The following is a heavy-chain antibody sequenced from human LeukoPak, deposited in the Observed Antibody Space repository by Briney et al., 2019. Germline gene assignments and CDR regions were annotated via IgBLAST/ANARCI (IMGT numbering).Heavy chain of an antibody. V-gene: IGHV4-59*11. Sequence: SETLSLTCTVSGGSSTTHYWSWIRQPPGKGLEWIGYISYIGSTNYNPSLKGRVTISIDTSKSEVSLMLTSVTAADTAVYYCASDSISMNAFDAWGQGTMVTVSS. CDR2: ISYIGST. D-gene: IGHD3-22*01. CDR3: ASDSISMNAFDA. CDR1: GGSSTTHY. J-gene: IGHJ3*01.